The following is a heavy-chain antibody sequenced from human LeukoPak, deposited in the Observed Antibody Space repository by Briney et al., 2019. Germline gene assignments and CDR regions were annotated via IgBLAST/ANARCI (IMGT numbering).Heavy chain of an antibody. J-gene: IGHJ4*02. V-gene: IGHV3-73*01. D-gene: IGHD2-8*01. Sequence: SGGSLRLSCAASGLTFSGAAMHWVPQAPGKGLQWVRRIRSKANSYATAYAASVQGRFTISRDDSQNTVYLQKNSLKTDYTAVYYSTRGYCTYTTCWGLDYWGQGTLVIVSS. CDR1: GLTFSGAA. CDR3: TRGYCTYTTCWGLDY. CDR2: IRSKANSYAT.